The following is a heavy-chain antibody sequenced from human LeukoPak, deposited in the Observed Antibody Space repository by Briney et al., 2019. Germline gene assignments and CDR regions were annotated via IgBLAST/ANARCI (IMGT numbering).Heavy chain of an antibody. CDR3: ARDPGRSGGSCYSDY. D-gene: IGHD2-15*01. Sequence: GGSLRLSCAASGFTFSSYSMNWVRQAPGKGLEWVSSMSSSSTYIYYADSVKGRFTISRDNAKNSLYLQMNSLRAEDTAVYYCARDPGRSGGSCYSDYWGQGTLVTVSS. V-gene: IGHV3-21*01. CDR2: MSSSSTYI. CDR1: GFTFSSYS. J-gene: IGHJ4*02.